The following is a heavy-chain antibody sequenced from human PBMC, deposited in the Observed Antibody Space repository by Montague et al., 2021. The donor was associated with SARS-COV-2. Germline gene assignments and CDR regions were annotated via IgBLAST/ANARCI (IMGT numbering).Heavy chain of an antibody. V-gene: IGHV3-23*03. D-gene: IGHD6-13*01. CDR1: GFTFSSYA. J-gene: IGHJ1*01. CDR3: AKQYSSRWYPQYFQH. Sequence: SLRLSFSASGFTFSSYAMSWVRQAPGKGLEWVSVIYSGGSSTYYADSVKGRFTISRDNSKNTLYLQMNSLRAEDTAVYYCAKQYSSRWYPQYFQHWGQGTLVTVSS. CDR2: IYSGGSST.